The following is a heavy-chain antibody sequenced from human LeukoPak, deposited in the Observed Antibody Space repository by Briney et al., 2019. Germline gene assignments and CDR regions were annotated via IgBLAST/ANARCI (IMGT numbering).Heavy chain of an antibody. V-gene: IGHV5-51*01. Sequence: GESLKISCKGSGYSFTSYWIGWVRQMPGKGLEWMGIIYPGDSDTRYSPSFQGQVTISADKSISTAYLQWSSLKASDTAMYYCARQPGYSYGQYYFDYWGQGTLVTVSS. CDR2: IYPGDSDT. CDR1: GYSFTSYW. D-gene: IGHD5-18*01. J-gene: IGHJ4*02. CDR3: ARQPGYSYGQYYFDY.